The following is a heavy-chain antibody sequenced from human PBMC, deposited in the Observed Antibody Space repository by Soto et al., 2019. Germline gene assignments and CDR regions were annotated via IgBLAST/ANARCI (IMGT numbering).Heavy chain of an antibody. V-gene: IGHV5-51*01. Sequence: GESLKISCESHGYSFTTYWITWVRQKPGKGLEWVGSFRPGESDTRYSPSFHGQVTISADRSLATAYLQWSSLQAADTAIYYCARHEATYYNFYGMDVWGQGTTVTVSS. J-gene: IGHJ6*02. CDR3: ARHEATYYNFYGMDV. CDR2: FRPGESDT. CDR1: GYSFTTYW.